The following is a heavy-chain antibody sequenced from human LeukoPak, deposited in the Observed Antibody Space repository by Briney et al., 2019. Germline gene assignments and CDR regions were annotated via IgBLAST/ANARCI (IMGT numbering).Heavy chain of an antibody. CDR1: GFTLSSYW. CDR3: ARGISAAGSIDFDY. V-gene: IGHV3-7*01. D-gene: IGHD6-13*01. Sequence: GGSLRLSCAASGFTLSSYWMSWVRQAPGKGLEWVANIKQDGSEKYYVDSVKGRFTISRDNAKNSLYLQMNSLRAEDTAVYYCARGISAAGSIDFDYWGQGTLVTVSS. CDR2: IKQDGSEK. J-gene: IGHJ4*02.